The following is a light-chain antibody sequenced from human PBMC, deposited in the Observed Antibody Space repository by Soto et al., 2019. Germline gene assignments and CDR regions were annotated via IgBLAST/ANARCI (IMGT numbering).Light chain of an antibody. V-gene: IGLV2-11*01. Sequence: QSALTQPRSVSGSPGQSVTISCTGTSSDVGGYNYVSWYQQHPGKAPKLMIYDVSKQPSGVPDRFSGSKSGTTASLTISGLQAEDEDDYYCCSYAGSYTWVFGGGTKLTVL. CDR1: SSDVGGYNY. CDR2: DVS. J-gene: IGLJ3*02. CDR3: CSYAGSYTWV.